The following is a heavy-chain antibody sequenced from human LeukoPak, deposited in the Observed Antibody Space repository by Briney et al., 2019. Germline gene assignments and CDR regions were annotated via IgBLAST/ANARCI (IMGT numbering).Heavy chain of an antibody. CDR2: ISGSGGST. Sequence: PGGSLRLSCAASGFTFSSYAMSWVRQAPGKGLEWVSAISGSGGSTYYADSVKGRFTISRDNSKNTLYPQMNSLRAEDTAVYYCAKSKWYSGYDCWFDPWGQGTLVTVSS. J-gene: IGHJ5*02. D-gene: IGHD5-12*01. V-gene: IGHV3-23*01. CDR3: AKSKWYSGYDCWFDP. CDR1: GFTFSSYA.